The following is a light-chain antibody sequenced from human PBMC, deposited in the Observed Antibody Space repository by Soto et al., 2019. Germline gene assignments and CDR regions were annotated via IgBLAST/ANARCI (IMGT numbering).Light chain of an antibody. CDR3: NSYIGSSTYV. Sequence: QSVLTQPPSVSGSPGQSVAISCTGTSSDVGSYNRVSWYQQPPGAAPKLMIYEVSNRPSGVPDRFSGSKSGNTASLTISGLQAEDEADYYCNSYIGSSTYVFGTGTKVTVL. CDR1: SSDVGSYNR. V-gene: IGLV2-18*02. CDR2: EVS. J-gene: IGLJ1*01.